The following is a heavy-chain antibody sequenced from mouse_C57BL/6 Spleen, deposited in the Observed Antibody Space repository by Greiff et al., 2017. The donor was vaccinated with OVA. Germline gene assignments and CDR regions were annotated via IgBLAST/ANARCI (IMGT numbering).Heavy chain of an antibody. CDR2: IDPSDSET. D-gene: IGHD2-1*01. Sequence: VQLQQPGAELVRPGSSVKLYCKASGYTFTSYWMHWVKQRPIQGLEWIGNIDPSDSETHYNQKFKGKATFTADTSSNTAYMQLSSLTTEDSAIYYCARGGNYDAYWGQGTLVTVSA. CDR3: ARGGNYDAY. V-gene: IGHV1-52*01. J-gene: IGHJ3*01. CDR1: GYTFTSYW.